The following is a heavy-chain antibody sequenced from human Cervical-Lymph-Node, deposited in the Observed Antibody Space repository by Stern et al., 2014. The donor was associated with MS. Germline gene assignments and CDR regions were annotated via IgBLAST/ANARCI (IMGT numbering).Heavy chain of an antibody. CDR3: ARDKANWFDP. CDR2: IYYSGST. Sequence: QVQLQESGPGLVKPSETLSLTCTVSGGSISSYYWSWIRQPPGTGLEWIGYIYYSGSTNYNPSLKSRVTISVDTSKNQFSLKLSSVTAADTAVYYCARDKANWFDPWGQGTLVTVSS. V-gene: IGHV4-59*01. J-gene: IGHJ5*02. CDR1: GGSISSYY.